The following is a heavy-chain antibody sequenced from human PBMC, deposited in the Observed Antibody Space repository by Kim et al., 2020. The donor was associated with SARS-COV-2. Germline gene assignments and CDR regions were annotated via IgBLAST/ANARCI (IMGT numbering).Heavy chain of an antibody. CDR1: GYSFTSYW. CDR3: ARELDTAMVYFDY. D-gene: IGHD5-18*01. V-gene: IGHV5-10-1*01. CDR2: IDPSDSYT. Sequence: GESLKISCKGSGYSFTSYWISWVRQMPGKGLEWMGRIDPSDSYTNYSPSFQGHVTISADKSISTAYLQWSSLKASDTAMYYCARELDTAMVYFDYWGQGTLVTVSS. J-gene: IGHJ4*02.